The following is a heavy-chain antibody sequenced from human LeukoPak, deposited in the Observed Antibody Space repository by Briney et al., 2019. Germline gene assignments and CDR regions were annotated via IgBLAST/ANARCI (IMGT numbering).Heavy chain of an antibody. CDR3: ARDQGLTAPPPYGLDV. J-gene: IGHJ6*02. V-gene: IGHV1-69*04. CDR1: GGTFSTSA. Sequence: GASVKVSCKTSGGTFSTSAITWVRQAPGQGLEWMGRIIPVLNITTYAQRFQGRVTITADTSTSTVYMELSSLRSEETAVYYCARDQGLTAPPPYGLDVWGQGPTVIVSS. D-gene: IGHD5-18*01. CDR2: IIPVLNIT.